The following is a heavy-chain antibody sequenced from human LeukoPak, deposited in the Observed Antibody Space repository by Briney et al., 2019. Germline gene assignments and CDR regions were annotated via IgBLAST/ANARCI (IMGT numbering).Heavy chain of an antibody. CDR2: ISYDGSNK. J-gene: IGHJ4*02. CDR3: AKDRGGGYGVEFFDY. CDR1: GFIFSSYG. Sequence: SLRLSCAASGFIFSSYGMHWVRQAPGKGLEWVAVISYDGSNKYYADSVKGRFTISRDNSKNTLYLQMNSLRAEDTAVYYCAKDRGGGYGVEFFDYWGQGTLVTVSS. D-gene: IGHD5-12*01. V-gene: IGHV3-30*18.